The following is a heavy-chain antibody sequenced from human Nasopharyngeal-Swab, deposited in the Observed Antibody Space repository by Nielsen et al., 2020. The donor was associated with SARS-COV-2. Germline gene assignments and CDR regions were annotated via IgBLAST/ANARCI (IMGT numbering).Heavy chain of an antibody. CDR2: ISGSGGST. CDR1: GFTFSSYA. CDR3: ARAITVDYGDYSVYYYYGMDV. D-gene: IGHD4-17*01. V-gene: IGHV3-23*01. J-gene: IGHJ6*02. Sequence: GESLKISCAASGFTFSSYAMSWVRQAPGKGLEWVSAISGSGGSTFYADSVKGRFTISRDNAKNSLYLQMNSLRAEDTAVYYCARAITVDYGDYSVYYYYGMDVWGQGTTVTVSS.